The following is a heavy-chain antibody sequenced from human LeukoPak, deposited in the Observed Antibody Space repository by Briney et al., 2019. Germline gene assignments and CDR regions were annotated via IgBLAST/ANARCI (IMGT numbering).Heavy chain of an antibody. J-gene: IGHJ3*02. CDR3: ARESFLGSGSYYDAFDI. Sequence: SETLSLTCTVSGGSISSYYWSWIRQPPGKGLEWIGYIYYSGSTNYNPSLKSGVTISVDTSKNQFSLKLSSVTAADTAVYYCARESFLGSGSYYDAFDIWGQGTMVTVSS. CDR2: IYYSGST. CDR1: GGSISSYY. D-gene: IGHD3-10*01. V-gene: IGHV4-59*01.